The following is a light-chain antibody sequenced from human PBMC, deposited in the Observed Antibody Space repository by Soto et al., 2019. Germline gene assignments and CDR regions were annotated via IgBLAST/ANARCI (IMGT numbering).Light chain of an antibody. J-gene: IGLJ1*01. V-gene: IGLV2-23*02. CDR3: CSYAGSTAWV. CDR2: EVS. CDR1: SSDVGSYNL. Sequence: QSALTQPASVSGSPGQSITISCTGTSSDVGSYNLVSWYQQHPGKAPKLMIYEVSKRPSGVSNRFSGSKSGNTASLTISGLQVEDEADYYCCSYAGSTAWVFG.